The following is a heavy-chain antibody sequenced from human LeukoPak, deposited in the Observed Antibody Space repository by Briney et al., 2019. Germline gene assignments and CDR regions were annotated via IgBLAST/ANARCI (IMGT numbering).Heavy chain of an antibody. CDR3: ARDHSSSWFAYYYYYMDV. D-gene: IGHD6-13*01. Sequence: GGSLRLSCAASGFTFSSYEMNWVRQAPGKGLEWVSYISSSGSTIYYADSVKGRFTISRDNAKNSLYLQMNSLRAEDTAVYYCARDHSSSWFAYYYYYMDVWGKGTTVTVSS. J-gene: IGHJ6*03. CDR1: GFTFSSYE. CDR2: ISSSGSTI. V-gene: IGHV3-48*03.